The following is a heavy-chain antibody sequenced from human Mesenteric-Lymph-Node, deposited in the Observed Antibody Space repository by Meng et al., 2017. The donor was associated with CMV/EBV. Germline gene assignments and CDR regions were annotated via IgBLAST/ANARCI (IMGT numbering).Heavy chain of an antibody. CDR1: GFTFSTYA. CDR3: AKVVIFGVVKTFDY. CDR2: IYSGGGSST. J-gene: IGHJ4*02. D-gene: IGHD3-3*01. Sequence: GGSLRLSCVASGFTFSTYAMSWVRQAPGKGLEWVSIIYSGGGSSTYYADSVKGRFTISRDNSKNTVYLQMNSLRVDDTAIYYCAKVVIFGVVKTFDYWGQGTLVTVSS. V-gene: IGHV3-23*03.